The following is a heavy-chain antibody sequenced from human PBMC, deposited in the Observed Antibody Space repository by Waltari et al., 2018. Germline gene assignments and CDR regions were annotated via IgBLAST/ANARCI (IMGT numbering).Heavy chain of an antibody. CDR2: MSGSGGST. D-gene: IGHD3-10*01. CDR3: AKGTLLWFGELSAFDI. J-gene: IGHJ3*02. Sequence: EVQLVESGGGLVQPGGSLRLSCAASGFTFSSYAMSWVRQAPGKGLEWVSAMSGSGGSTYSADSVKGRFTISRDNSKNTLYLQMNSLRAEDTAVYYCAKGTLLWFGELSAFDIWGQGTMVTVSS. CDR1: GFTFSSYA. V-gene: IGHV3-23*04.